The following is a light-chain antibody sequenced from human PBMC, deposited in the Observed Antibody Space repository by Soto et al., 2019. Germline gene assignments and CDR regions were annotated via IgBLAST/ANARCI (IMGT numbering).Light chain of an antibody. J-gene: IGKJ3*01. CDR3: QQYGSAPRIT. Sequence: EIVLTQSPGTLSLSPGERATLSCRASQSVSSSYLAWYQQKPGQAPRLLIYGASSRSTGIPDRFSGSGSGTDFTLTIISVEPEDFAVYYCQQYGSAPRITFGPGTKVDIK. CDR1: QSVSSSY. CDR2: GAS. V-gene: IGKV3-20*01.